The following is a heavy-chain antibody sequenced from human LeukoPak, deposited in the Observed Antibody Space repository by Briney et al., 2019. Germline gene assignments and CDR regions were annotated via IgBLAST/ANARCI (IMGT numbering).Heavy chain of an antibody. V-gene: IGHV1-18*01. D-gene: IGHD1-1*01. J-gene: IGHJ4*01. Sequence: EASVKVSCKTSGYTFSNYGTSWVRQAPGQGLEWMGWITAYNGNRLYAQRFQGRITLTTDTSTSTSYMELRSLEYDDTAIYYCARDNDKVVDHWGQGTLVTVSS. CDR2: ITAYNGNR. CDR1: GYTFSNYG. CDR3: ARDNDKVVDH.